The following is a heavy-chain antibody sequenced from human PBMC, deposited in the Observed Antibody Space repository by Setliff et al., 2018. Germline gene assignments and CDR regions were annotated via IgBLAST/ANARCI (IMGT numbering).Heavy chain of an antibody. J-gene: IGHJ6*02. CDR3: AKEGSGWYFYYYYGMDV. D-gene: IGHD6-19*01. CDR2: VNPAGSGK. V-gene: IGHV3-7*03. CDR1: GFAISSCW. Sequence: GGSLRLSCVASGFAISSCWMSWVRQAPGKGLEWVANVNPAGSGKFYVDSVKGRFTISRDNAKNSLYLQMNSLRAEDTALYYCAKEGSGWYFYYYYGMDVWGQGTTVTVSS.